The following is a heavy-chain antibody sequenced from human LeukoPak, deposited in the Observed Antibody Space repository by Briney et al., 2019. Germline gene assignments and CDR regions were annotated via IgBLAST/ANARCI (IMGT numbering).Heavy chain of an antibody. CDR2: ISGSGGST. CDR1: GFTFSSYA. V-gene: IGHV3-23*01. J-gene: IGHJ4*02. D-gene: IGHD3-22*01. CDR3: AKVGSGYDSSGPHYYFAY. Sequence: GGSLRLSCAASGFTFSSYAMSWVRQAPGKGLEWVSAISGSGGSTYYADSVKGRFTISRDNSKNTLYLQMNSLRAEDTAVYYCAKVGSGYDSSGPHYYFAYWGQGTLVTVSS.